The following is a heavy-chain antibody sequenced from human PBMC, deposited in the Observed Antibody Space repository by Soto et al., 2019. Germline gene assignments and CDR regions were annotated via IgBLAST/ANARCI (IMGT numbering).Heavy chain of an antibody. J-gene: IGHJ4*02. Sequence: PVGSLRLSCAASGFTFSSYWMSWVRQAPGKGLEWVARINQDGSEKYYVDSVKGRFTISRDNAKNSLYLQMNSLRAEDTAVYYCARDYPGGSYYDYWGQGTLVTVS. CDR3: ARDYPGGSYYDY. D-gene: IGHD1-26*01. V-gene: IGHV3-7*03. CDR1: GFTFSSYW. CDR2: INQDGSEK.